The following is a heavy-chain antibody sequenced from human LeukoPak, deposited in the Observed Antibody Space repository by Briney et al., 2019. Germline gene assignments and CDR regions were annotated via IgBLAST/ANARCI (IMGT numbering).Heavy chain of an antibody. V-gene: IGHV3-74*01. D-gene: IGHD3-22*01. CDR1: GFTFSSYW. CDR3: ARRSSGGAPYYFDF. CDR2: INSDGSTT. J-gene: IGHJ4*02. Sequence: GGALRLSCAASGFTFSSYWMHWVRHAPGEGLVWVSRINSDGSTTNNAYYVNGQCTISRDNDKTTLYLQMNSLRAEDTAMCYCARRSSGGAPYYFDFWGQGTLVTVSS.